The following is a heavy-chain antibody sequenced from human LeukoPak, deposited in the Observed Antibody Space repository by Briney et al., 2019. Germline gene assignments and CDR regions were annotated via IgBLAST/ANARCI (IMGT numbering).Heavy chain of an antibody. D-gene: IGHD3-16*01. Sequence: GGSLRLSCAASGFTFSSYSMNWVRQAPGKGLEWVSSISSSSSYIYYADSVKGRFTISRDNAKNSLYLQMNSLRAEDTAVYYCARSVWWGAYFDYWGQGTLVTVSS. CDR2: ISSSSSYI. J-gene: IGHJ4*02. CDR3: ARSVWWGAYFDY. CDR1: GFTFSSYS. V-gene: IGHV3-21*01.